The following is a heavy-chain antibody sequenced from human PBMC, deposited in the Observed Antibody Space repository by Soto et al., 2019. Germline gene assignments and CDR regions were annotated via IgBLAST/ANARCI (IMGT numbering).Heavy chain of an antibody. D-gene: IGHD1-26*01. CDR1: GFTFSSYA. Sequence: EVQLLESGGGLVQPGGSLRLSCAASGFTFSSYAMSWVRQAPGKGLEWVSAISGSGGSTYYADSVKGRFTISRDNSKNTLYLHMNRLRAEDKAVYYCAKTSDLVGATCPDYWGQGTLVTVSS. V-gene: IGHV3-23*01. CDR2: ISGSGGST. J-gene: IGHJ4*02. CDR3: AKTSDLVGATCPDY.